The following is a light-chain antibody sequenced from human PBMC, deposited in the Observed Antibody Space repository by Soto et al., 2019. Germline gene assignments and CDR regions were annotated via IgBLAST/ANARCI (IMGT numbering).Light chain of an antibody. J-gene: IGKJ2*01. CDR2: AAS. CDR1: QDISSW. V-gene: IGKV1D-12*01. CDR3: QQANSFPYT. Sequence: DIQMTQSPSSVSASVGDRVTITCRASQDISSWLAWYQQKPVKSPNLLIYAASSLQSGVPPRFSGSGSGTDFTLTISSLQPEDFATYYRQQANSFPYTFGQWTKLASK.